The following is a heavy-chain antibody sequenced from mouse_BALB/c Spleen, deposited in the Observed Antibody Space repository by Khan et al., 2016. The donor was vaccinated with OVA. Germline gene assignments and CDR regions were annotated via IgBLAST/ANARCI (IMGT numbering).Heavy chain of an antibody. CDR3: ACNRFSYRYSFFDY. CDR1: AYSITSDYA. V-gene: IGHV3-2*02. Sequence: EVKLLESGPGLVKPSQSLSLTCTVTAYSITSDYAWTWIRQFPGNKLEWMGYISYSGSTSYNPSLTSRISITRDTSKNQFFLQLISVTTEDTATYYCACNRFSYRYSFFDYWGQGTTLTVSS. CDR2: ISYSGST. J-gene: IGHJ2*01. D-gene: IGHD2-14*01.